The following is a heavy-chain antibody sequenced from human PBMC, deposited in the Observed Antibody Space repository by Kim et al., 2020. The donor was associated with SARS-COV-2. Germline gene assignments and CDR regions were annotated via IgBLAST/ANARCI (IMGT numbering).Heavy chain of an antibody. CDR1: RFTFNNYW. Sequence: GGSLILSCAVSRFTFNNYWINWVRHAPGKGLVWVSRISSDGKIINYADSVKGRFTMSRDYAENTLYLQMNSLRAEDTAVYYCARGIFRNGFDVWGQGTTVTVSS. J-gene: IGHJ6*02. CDR3: ARGIFRNGFDV. V-gene: IGHV3-74*01. CDR2: ISSDGKII.